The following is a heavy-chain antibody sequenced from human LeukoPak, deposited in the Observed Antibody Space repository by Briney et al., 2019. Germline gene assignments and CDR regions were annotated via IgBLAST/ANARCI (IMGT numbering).Heavy chain of an antibody. D-gene: IGHD3-22*01. CDR1: GYTFTGDY. CDR2: INPNSGGT. Sequence: ASVKVSCKASGYTFTGDYMHWVRQAPGQGLEWMGWINPNSGGTNYAQKFQGRVTMTRDTSISTAYMELSRLRSDDTAVYYCARERTTYYYDSSGYSNDAFDIWGQGTMVTVSS. J-gene: IGHJ3*02. V-gene: IGHV1-2*02. CDR3: ARERTTYYYDSSGYSNDAFDI.